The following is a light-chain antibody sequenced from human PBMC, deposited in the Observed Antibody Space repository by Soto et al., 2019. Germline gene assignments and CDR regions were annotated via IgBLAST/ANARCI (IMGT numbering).Light chain of an antibody. V-gene: IGLV2-14*01. J-gene: IGLJ2*01. CDR3: SSYTTSSTLVV. CDR1: SSDVGGYNY. CDR2: DVS. Sequence: QSVLTQPASVSGSPGQSITISCTGTSSDVGGYNYVSWYQQHPGKAPQLMIYDVSNRPSGASNRFSGSKSGNTAALTISGLQAEDEADYYCSSYTTSSTLVVFGGGTKLTVL.